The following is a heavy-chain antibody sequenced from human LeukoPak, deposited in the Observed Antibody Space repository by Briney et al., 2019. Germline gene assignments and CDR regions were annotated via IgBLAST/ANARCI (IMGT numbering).Heavy chain of an antibody. V-gene: IGHV3-23*01. Sequence: PGGSLRLSCAASGFTFSSYAMSWVRQAPGKGLEWVSAISGSGGSTYYADSVKGRFTISRDNSKNTLYLQMNSLRAEDTAVYYCAKVGYSSGWSSGYYYYYGMGVWGKGTTATVSS. D-gene: IGHD6-19*01. CDR3: AKVGYSSGWSSGYYYYYGMGV. J-gene: IGHJ6*04. CDR1: GFTFSSYA. CDR2: ISGSGGST.